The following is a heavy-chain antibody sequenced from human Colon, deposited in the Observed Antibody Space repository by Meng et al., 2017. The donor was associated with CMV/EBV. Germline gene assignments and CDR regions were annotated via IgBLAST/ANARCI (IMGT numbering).Heavy chain of an antibody. CDR1: GFSFSNIW. J-gene: IGHJ6*02. D-gene: IGHD6-13*01. CDR2: IKTDESSA. CDR3: AVEGRHCSRCSAYGGLDV. Sequence: GGSLRLSCAAFGFSFSNIWVHWVRQVPGKGPVWVSRIKTDESSASYVDSVKGRFTISRDNANNMVYLQMNSLRVEDAAVYYCAVEGRHCSRCSAYGGLDVWGQGTTVTVSS. V-gene: IGHV3-74*01.